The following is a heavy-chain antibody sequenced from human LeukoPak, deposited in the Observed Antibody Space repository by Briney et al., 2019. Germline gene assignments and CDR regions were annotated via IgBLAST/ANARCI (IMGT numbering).Heavy chain of an antibody. V-gene: IGHV4-39*01. CDR2: IYYSEST. CDR3: ARHQGSAYYYADY. J-gene: IGHJ4*02. Sequence: WEAVSVTCTDCGGSLSKSRYYWGGLRQPPGRGGEGIGSIYYSESTYYNPSLKRQVTISVGTSKKQFALKLSSVTAADTAVYYCARHQGSAYYYADYWGQGTLVTVSS. D-gene: IGHD3-22*01. CDR1: GGSLSKSRYY.